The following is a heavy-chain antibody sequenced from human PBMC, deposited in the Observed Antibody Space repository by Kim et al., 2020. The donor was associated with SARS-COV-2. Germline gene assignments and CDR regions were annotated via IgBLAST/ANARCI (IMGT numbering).Heavy chain of an antibody. CDR3: AKPRVPSA. V-gene: IGHV3-30*18. J-gene: IGHJ4*02. CDR2: ISYDGSNK. CDR1: GFTFSSYG. Sequence: GGSLRLSCAASGFTFSSYGMHWVRQAPGKGLEWVAIISYDGSNKYYADSVKGRFTISRDNSKNTLYLQMNSLRAEDTAVYYCAKPRVPSAWGQGTLVTV.